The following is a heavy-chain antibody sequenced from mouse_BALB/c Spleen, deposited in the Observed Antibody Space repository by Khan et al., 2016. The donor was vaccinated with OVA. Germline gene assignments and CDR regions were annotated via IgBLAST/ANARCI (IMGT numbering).Heavy chain of an antibody. CDR3: TRGAGGSSFAH. Sequence: QVQLKESGAELVRPGVSVKISCKGSGYTFTDFTIHWVKQSHALSLEWIGVISTYYGDVTYNQKFKGKATMTVDKSSSTTYMELARLTSEDSAIXYGTRGAGGSSFAHWGQGTLVTVSA. J-gene: IGHJ3*01. CDR1: GYTFTDFT. V-gene: IGHV1S137*01. D-gene: IGHD1-1*01. CDR2: ISTYYGDV.